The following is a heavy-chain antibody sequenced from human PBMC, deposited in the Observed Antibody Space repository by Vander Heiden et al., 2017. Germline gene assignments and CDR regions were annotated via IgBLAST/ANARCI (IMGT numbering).Heavy chain of an antibody. CDR3: ARENSGPIDY. CDR1: GFTVRYNY. Sequence: VQLVVSGGGLIQPGGSLSLSCAAPGFTVRYNYMNWVRQAPGKGLEWVSLIYTAGTTYYADSVRGRFTVARDNSKNTLYLQMNNLGAEDTALYYCARENSGPIDYWGPGTLVTVSS. V-gene: IGHV3-53*01. CDR2: IYTAGTT. D-gene: IGHD6-19*01. J-gene: IGHJ4*01.